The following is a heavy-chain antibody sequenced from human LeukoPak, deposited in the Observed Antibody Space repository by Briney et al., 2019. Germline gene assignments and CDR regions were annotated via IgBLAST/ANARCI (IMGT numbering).Heavy chain of an antibody. V-gene: IGHV4-30-2*01. CDR3: ARGGRYSSGWYQYNWFDP. CDR2: INHSGST. D-gene: IGHD6-19*01. CDR1: GGSISSGGYS. Sequence: SQTLSLTCAVSGGSISSGGYSWSWIRHPPGKGLEWIGEINHSGSTNYNPSLKSRVTRSVETAKKQFSLKLSLVPAADTAVYYCARGGRYSSGWYQYNWFDPWGQGTLVTVSS. J-gene: IGHJ5*02.